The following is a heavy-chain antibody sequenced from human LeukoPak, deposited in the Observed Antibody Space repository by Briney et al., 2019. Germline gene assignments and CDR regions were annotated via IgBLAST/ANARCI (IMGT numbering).Heavy chain of an antibody. V-gene: IGHV1-18*01. Sequence: ASVKVSFKASGGTFSSYAINWVRQATGQGLEWMGWISAYNGNTNYAQKLQGRVTMTTDTSTSTAYMELRSLRSDDTAVYYCAVGLWFGEFDIDYWGQGTLVTVSS. D-gene: IGHD3-10*01. CDR2: ISAYNGNT. J-gene: IGHJ4*02. CDR1: GGTFSSYA. CDR3: AVGLWFGEFDIDY.